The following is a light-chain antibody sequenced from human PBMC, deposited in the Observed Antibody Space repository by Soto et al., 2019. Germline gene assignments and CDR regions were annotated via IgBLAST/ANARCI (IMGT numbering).Light chain of an antibody. V-gene: IGKV3-20*01. CDR3: QQYESSRT. CDR2: GAS. J-gene: IGKJ1*01. Sequence: EIVLTQSPGTLSLSPGERATLSCRASQSVSSRFLAWYQQKPGQAPKVLIYGASTRATGIPDRFSGSGSGTDFTLTISRLEPEDFAVYCCQQYESSRTFGQGTKVEMK. CDR1: QSVSSRF.